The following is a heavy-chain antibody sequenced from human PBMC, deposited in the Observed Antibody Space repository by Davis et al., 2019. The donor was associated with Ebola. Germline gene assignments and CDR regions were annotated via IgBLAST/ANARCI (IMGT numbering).Heavy chain of an antibody. D-gene: IGHD2-15*01. CDR1: GFTFSSYS. Sequence: GESLKISCAASGFTFSSYSMSWVRQAPGKGLEWVSALSGSGGSKDYADSVKGRFIISRDNSKNTLYLQMNSLRAEDTAVYYCARGFWRGGGSCYFDYWGQGTLVTVSS. CDR2: LSGSGGSK. CDR3: ARGFWRGGGSCYFDY. J-gene: IGHJ4*02. V-gene: IGHV3-23*01.